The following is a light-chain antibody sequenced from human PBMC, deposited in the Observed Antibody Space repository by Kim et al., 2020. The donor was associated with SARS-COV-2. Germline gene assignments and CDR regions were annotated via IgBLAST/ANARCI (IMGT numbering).Light chain of an antibody. Sequence: SYELTQPPSVSVPPGQTARNTCSGDTLPKKYAFWYQQKSGQAPVLVISEDSKRPSGIPERFSGSSSGTMATLTISGAQVEDEADYYCYSTDITGNDRVFGGGTQLTVL. CDR3: YSTDITGNDRV. CDR2: EDS. CDR1: TLPKKY. J-gene: IGLJ3*02. V-gene: IGLV3-10*01.